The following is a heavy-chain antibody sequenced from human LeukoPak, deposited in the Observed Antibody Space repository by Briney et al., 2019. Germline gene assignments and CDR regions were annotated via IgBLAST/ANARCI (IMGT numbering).Heavy chain of an antibody. D-gene: IGHD1-26*01. Sequence: SGGSLRLSCAASGFTFSSYWMSWVRQAPGKGLEWVANIKQDGSEKYYVDSVKGRFTISRDNAKNSLYLQMNSLRAEDTAVYYCARVTWSGSDHFDYWGQGTLVTVSS. CDR2: IKQDGSEK. CDR1: GFTFSSYW. CDR3: ARVTWSGSDHFDY. V-gene: IGHV3-7*01. J-gene: IGHJ4*02.